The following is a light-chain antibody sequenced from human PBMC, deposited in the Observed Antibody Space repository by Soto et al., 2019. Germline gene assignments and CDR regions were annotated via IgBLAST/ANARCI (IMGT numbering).Light chain of an antibody. CDR1: SSDVGDNY. Sequence: QSALAQPPSASGSPGQSVTISCTGTSSDVGDNYVSWYQQHLGKAPKLIIYEVTLRPSGVPDRFSGSKSGNTASLTISGLQAEDEADYYCSSFTVTITVLFGGGTKLTVL. CDR3: SSFTVTITVL. CDR2: EVT. J-gene: IGLJ2*01. V-gene: IGLV2-8*01.